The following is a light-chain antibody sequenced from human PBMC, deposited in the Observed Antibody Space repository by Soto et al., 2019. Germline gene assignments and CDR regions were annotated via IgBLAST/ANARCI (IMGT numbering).Light chain of an antibody. CDR1: QSIRSH. Sequence: IQMTQSQSALSASLGDTVTIPCRAIQSIRSHLNWYQQKTPKAPKLLIYSASSLQSGVPPRFSGSGAATDFTLIISNLQSEDFATYYCQQSYNTPPITCGQGTRREI. V-gene: IGKV1-39*01. CDR3: QQSYNTPPIT. J-gene: IGKJ5*01. CDR2: SAS.